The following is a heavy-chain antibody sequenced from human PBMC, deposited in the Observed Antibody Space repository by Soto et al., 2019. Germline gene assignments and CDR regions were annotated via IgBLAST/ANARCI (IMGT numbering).Heavy chain of an antibody. V-gene: IGHV3-30*18. CDR3: AKEGDSSGYYYPPFDY. CDR1: GFTFSSYG. J-gene: IGHJ4*02. Sequence: GGSLRLSCAASGFTFSSYGMHWVRQAPGKGLEWVAVISYDGSNKYYADSVKGRFTISRDNSKNTLYLQMNSLRAEDTAVYYWAKEGDSSGYYYPPFDYWGQGTLVTVSS. D-gene: IGHD3-22*01. CDR2: ISYDGSNK.